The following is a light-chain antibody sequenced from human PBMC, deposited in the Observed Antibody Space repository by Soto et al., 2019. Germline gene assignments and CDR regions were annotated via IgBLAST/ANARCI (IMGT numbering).Light chain of an antibody. CDR2: DAS. J-gene: IGKJ1*01. V-gene: IGKV1-5*01. Sequence: DIHMTQYPSTLSASVGDRVTITCRASQSLSSRLAWYQQKPGKAPELLIYDASSLKSGVPSRFSGSESGTEFTLTISSLQPDDFATYYCQQYNNFWTFGQGTMVDNK. CDR3: QQYNNFWT. CDR1: QSLSSR.